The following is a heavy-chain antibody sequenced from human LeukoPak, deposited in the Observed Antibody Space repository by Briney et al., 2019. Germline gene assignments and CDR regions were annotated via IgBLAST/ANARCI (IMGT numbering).Heavy chain of an antibody. CDR2: IIHILGKA. CDR1: GGTFSSYA. J-gene: IGHJ4*02. V-gene: IGHV1-69*05. Sequence: SVKVSCKASGGTFSSYAIRWVRQVAGQGLEWMGGIIHILGKANYAQKFQGRVTITTDESTKTAYMEVNRLRREDTGVYYCSRGQAHYWARGPLVPVPS. CDR3: SRGQAHY.